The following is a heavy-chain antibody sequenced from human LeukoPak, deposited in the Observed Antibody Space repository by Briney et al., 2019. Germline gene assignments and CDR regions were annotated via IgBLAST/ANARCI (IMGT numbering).Heavy chain of an antibody. V-gene: IGHV1-69*04. Sequence: GSSVKVSCKASGGTFSSYAISWVRQAPGQGLEWMGRIIPILGIANYAQKFQGRVTITADKSTSTAYMELSSLRSGDTAVYYCARDGFKGYDSSGYYYPYDYWGQGTLVTVSS. J-gene: IGHJ4*02. CDR2: IIPILGIA. CDR3: ARDGFKGYDSSGYYYPYDY. CDR1: GGTFSSYA. D-gene: IGHD3-22*01.